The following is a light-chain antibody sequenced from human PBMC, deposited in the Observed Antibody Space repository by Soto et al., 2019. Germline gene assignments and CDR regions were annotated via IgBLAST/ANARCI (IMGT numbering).Light chain of an antibody. V-gene: IGKV3-11*01. Sequence: TVLTQSPATLSLSPGERATLSCKASQSIGNSLGWFQQKPGQAPRLLIDDAFNRATGIPARFTGSGSGSDFTLTISSLQSEDFAVYYCQQYNNWPGTFGQGTKVDIK. CDR2: DAF. J-gene: IGKJ1*01. CDR3: QQYNNWPGT. CDR1: QSIGNS.